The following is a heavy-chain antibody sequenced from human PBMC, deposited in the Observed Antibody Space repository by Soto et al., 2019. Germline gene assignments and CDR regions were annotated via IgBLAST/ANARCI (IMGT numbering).Heavy chain of an antibody. CDR3: AKDRVAYNWNYSPFYYYGMDV. V-gene: IGHV3-30*18. J-gene: IGHJ6*02. Sequence: PGGSLRLSCAASGFTFSDFGMHWVRQAPGKGLEWVAVISYDGSNKYYEDPVKGRFTISRDNSKNTLYLQMNSLRAEDTAVYYCAKDRVAYNWNYSPFYYYGMDVWGQGTTVTVSS. D-gene: IGHD1-7*01. CDR1: GFTFSDFG. CDR2: ISYDGSNK.